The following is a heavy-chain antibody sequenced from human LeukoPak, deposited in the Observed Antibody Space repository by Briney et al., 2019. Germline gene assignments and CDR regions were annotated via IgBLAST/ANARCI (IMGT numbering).Heavy chain of an antibody. Sequence: GTLSLTCAVSGGSISSSNWWSWVRQTPGKGLEWVASISNGGYPTYYVDSVRGRFTISRDDARNSLFLQMNSLRAEDTAVYYCAKTRPLDSSSWTHGDYWGQGTLVTVSS. CDR3: AKTRPLDSSSWTHGDY. J-gene: IGHJ4*02. CDR1: GGSISSSNW. V-gene: IGHV3-7*03. D-gene: IGHD6-13*01. CDR2: ISNGGYPT.